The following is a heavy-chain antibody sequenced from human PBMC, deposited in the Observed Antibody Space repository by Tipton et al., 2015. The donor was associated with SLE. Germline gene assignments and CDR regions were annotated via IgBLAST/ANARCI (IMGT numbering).Heavy chain of an antibody. Sequence: SLRLSCAASGLTFDDYAMHWVRQAPGKGLEWVSLISWDGGSTYYADSVKGRFTISRDNSKNSLYLQMNSLRAEDTALYYCAKDRSGSYYEYYYGMDVWGQGTTVTVSS. CDR1: GLTFDDYA. CDR2: ISWDGGST. D-gene: IGHD1-26*01. J-gene: IGHJ6*02. CDR3: AKDRSGSYYEYYYGMDV. V-gene: IGHV3-43D*04.